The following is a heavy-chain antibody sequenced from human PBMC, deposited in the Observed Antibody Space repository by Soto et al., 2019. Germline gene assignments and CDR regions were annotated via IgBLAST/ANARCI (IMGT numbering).Heavy chain of an antibody. J-gene: IGHJ6*02. Sequence: GGSLRLSCAASGFTFSSYAMHWVRQAPGKGLEWVAVISYDGSNKYYADSVKGRFTISRDNSKNTLYLQMNSLRAEDTAVYYCARDRFLPPYYYYGMDVWGQGTTVTVSS. V-gene: IGHV3-30-3*01. CDR2: ISYDGSNK. D-gene: IGHD3-3*01. CDR1: GFTFSSYA. CDR3: ARDRFLPPYYYYGMDV.